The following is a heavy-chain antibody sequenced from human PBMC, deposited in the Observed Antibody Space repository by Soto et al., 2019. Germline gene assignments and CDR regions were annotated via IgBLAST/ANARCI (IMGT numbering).Heavy chain of an antibody. CDR3: ARSKGGKTYYFDY. D-gene: IGHD2-15*01. CDR2: IYYSGST. J-gene: IGHJ4*02. V-gene: IGHV4-31*03. CDR1: GGSISSGGYY. Sequence: SETLSLTCTVSGGSISSGGYYWSWIRQHPGKGLEWIGYIYYSGSTYYNPSLKSRVTISVDTSKNQFSLKLSSVTAADTAVYYCARSKGGKTYYFDYWGQGTLVTVSS.